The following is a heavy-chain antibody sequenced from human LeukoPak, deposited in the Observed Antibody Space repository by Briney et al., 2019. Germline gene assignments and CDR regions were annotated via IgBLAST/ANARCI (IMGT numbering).Heavy chain of an antibody. CDR1: GGSISSSSYY. J-gene: IGHJ3*01. V-gene: IGHV4-39*07. CDR2: IYYSGST. CDR3: TRDFRVTSTADAFDV. D-gene: IGHD3-3*01. Sequence: PSETLSLTCTVSGGSISSSSYYWGWIRQPPGTGLEWIGSIYYSGSTYYNPSLKSRVTISVDTSKNQFSLKLSSVTAADTAVYYCTRDFRVTSTADAFDVWGQGTMVTVSS.